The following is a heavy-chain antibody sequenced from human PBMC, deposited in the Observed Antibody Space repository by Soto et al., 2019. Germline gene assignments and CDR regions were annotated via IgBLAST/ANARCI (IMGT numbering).Heavy chain of an antibody. Sequence: QLQLQESGPGLVKPSETLSLTCTVSGGSISSSSYYWGWIRQPPGKGLEWIGSIYYSGSTYYNPSRKSRVTISVDTSKNQFSLKLSSVTAADTAVYYCARHGDVVVVPAASLFDYWGQGTLVTVSS. J-gene: IGHJ4*02. D-gene: IGHD2-2*01. CDR3: ARHGDVVVVPAASLFDY. CDR1: GGSISSSSYY. CDR2: IYYSGST. V-gene: IGHV4-39*01.